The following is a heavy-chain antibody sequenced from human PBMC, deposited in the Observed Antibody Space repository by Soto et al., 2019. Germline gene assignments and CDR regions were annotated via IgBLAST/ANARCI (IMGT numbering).Heavy chain of an antibody. J-gene: IGHJ6*02. V-gene: IGHV1-2*04. CDR2: INPNSGGT. CDR1: GYTFTGYY. CDR3: ARVAVAAQYYYYGMDV. Sequence: SVKVSCKATGYTFTGYYMHWVRQAPVQGLEWMGWINPNSGGTNYAQKFQGWVTMTRDTSISTAYMELSRLRSDDTAVYYCARVAVAAQYYYYGMDVWGQGTTVTVSS. D-gene: IGHD6-19*01.